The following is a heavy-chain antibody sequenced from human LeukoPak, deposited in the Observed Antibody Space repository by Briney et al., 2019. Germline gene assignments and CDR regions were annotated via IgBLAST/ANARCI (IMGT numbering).Heavy chain of an antibody. CDR1: GFSFSSYE. V-gene: IGHV3-48*03. J-gene: IGHJ4*02. D-gene: IGHD6-19*01. CDR3: TKLAVASADS. CDR2: ISPSGSTK. Sequence: GGSLRLSCAASGFSFSSYEMNWVRQAPGKGLEWVSNISPSGSTKYYADSVKGRSTVSRDNAKNSLYLQMNSLRAGDTGVYYCTKLAVASADSWGQGTLVTVSS.